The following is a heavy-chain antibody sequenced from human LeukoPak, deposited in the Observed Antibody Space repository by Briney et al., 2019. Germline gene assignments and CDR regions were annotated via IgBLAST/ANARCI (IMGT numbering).Heavy chain of an antibody. D-gene: IGHD6-13*01. J-gene: IGHJ6*02. CDR2: INHSGST. CDR3: ARDRRVQRYYYGMDV. V-gene: IGHV4-34*01. Sequence: SETLSLTCAVYGGSFSGYYWSWIRQPPGKGLEWIGEINHSGSTNYNPSLKSRVTISVDTSKNQFSLKLSSVTAADTAVYYCARDRRVQRYYYGMDVWGQGTTVTVSS. CDR1: GGSFSGYY.